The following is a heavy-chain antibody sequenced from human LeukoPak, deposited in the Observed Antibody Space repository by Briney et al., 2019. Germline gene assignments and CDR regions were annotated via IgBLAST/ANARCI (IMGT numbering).Heavy chain of an antibody. CDR2: INHSGST. CDR1: GGFFRGYY. J-gene: IGHJ2*01. Sequence: PSETLSLTCAVYGGFFRGYYWSWIRQPPGKGLEWIGEINHSGSTNYNPSLKSRVTISVDTSKNQFSLKLSSVTAADTAVYYCARVWGSQPIYWYFDLWGRGTLVTVSS. D-gene: IGHD7-27*01. CDR3: ARVWGSQPIYWYFDL. V-gene: IGHV4-34*01.